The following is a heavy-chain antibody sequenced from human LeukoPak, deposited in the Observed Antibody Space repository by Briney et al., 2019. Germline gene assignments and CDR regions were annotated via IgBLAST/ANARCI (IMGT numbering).Heavy chain of an antibody. CDR1: GFTYSTYE. D-gene: IGHD2-2*01. V-gene: IGHV3-48*03. J-gene: IGHJ4*02. Sequence: GGSLRLSCAASGFTYSTYEMNWVRQAPGKGLEWIAYIGSSGVNVYYGEYVKGRFTISRDNAKNSLYLQMNSLRAEDTAVYYCARGALGYCNSINCPQLDYWGQGTLVTVSS. CDR3: ARGALGYCNSINCPQLDY. CDR2: IGSSGVNV.